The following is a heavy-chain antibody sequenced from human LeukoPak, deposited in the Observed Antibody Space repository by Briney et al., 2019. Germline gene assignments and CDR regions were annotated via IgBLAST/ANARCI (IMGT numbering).Heavy chain of an antibody. J-gene: IGHJ6*04. CDR2: IIPIFGAA. CDR3: ACAGYSGSWFYYGMDV. Sequence: ASVKVSCKASGGTFSSYAISWVRQAPGQGLEWMGGIIPIFGAANYAQKFQGRVTITADESTSTAYMELSRLRSEDTAVYYCACAGYSGSWFYYGMDVWGKGTTVTVSS. D-gene: IGHD6-13*01. V-gene: IGHV1-69*01. CDR1: GGTFSSYA.